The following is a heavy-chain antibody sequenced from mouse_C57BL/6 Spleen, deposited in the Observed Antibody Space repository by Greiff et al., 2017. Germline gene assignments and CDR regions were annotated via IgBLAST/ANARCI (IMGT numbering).Heavy chain of an antibody. D-gene: IGHD2-4*01. CDR3: ARSEGYDYDTWFAC. CDR1: GYTFTSYW. CDR2: IDPSDSYT. Sequence: QVQLQQPGAELVMPGASVKLSCKASGYTFTSYWMHWVKQRPGQGLEWIGEIDPSDSYTNYNQKFKGKSTLTVDKSSSTAYMQLSSLTSEDSAVYYCARSEGYDYDTWFACWGQGTLVTVSA. J-gene: IGHJ3*01. V-gene: IGHV1-69*01.